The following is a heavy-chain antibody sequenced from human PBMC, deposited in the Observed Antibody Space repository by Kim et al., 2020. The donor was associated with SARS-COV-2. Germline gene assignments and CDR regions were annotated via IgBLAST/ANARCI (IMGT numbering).Heavy chain of an antibody. CDR3: ARVAVAGAHNWFDP. Sequence: GGSLRLSCAASGFTFSDYYMSWIRQAPGKGLEWVSYISSSSSYTNYADSVKGRFTISRDNAKNSLYLQMNSLRAEDTAVYYCARVAVAGAHNWFDPWGQGTLVTVSS. V-gene: IGHV3-11*05. CDR2: ISSSSSYT. D-gene: IGHD6-19*01. CDR1: GFTFSDYY. J-gene: IGHJ5*02.